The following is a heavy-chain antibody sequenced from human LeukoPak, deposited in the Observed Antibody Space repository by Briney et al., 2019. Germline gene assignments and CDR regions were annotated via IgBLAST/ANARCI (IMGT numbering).Heavy chain of an antibody. J-gene: IGHJ3*02. V-gene: IGHV4-34*01. CDR3: ARRPDGFDI. CDR2: INHSGSS. CDR1: GGSLSGYH. Sequence: SETLSLTCAVCGGSLSGYHWSWIRQPPGKGLEYIGEINHSGSSKYNSSLKSRVTISVDTSKNQFSLKVNSVTAADTAVYYCARRPDGFDIWGQGTKVTVSS.